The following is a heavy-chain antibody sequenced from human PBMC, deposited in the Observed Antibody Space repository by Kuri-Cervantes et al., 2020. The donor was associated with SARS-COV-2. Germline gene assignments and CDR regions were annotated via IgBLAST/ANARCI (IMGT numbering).Heavy chain of an antibody. CDR3: ATDSYYYYYMDV. CDR2: INPSGGST. V-gene: IGHV1-46*01. Sequence: ASVKVSCKASGYTFTSYYMHWVRQAPGQGLEWMGIINPSGGSTSYAQKFQGRVTMTEDTSTDTAYMELSSLRSEDTAVYYCATDSYYYYYMDVWGKGTTVTVSS. J-gene: IGHJ6*03. CDR1: GYTFTSYY.